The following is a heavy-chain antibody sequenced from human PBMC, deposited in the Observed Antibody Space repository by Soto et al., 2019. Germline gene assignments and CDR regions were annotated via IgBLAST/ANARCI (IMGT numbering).Heavy chain of an antibody. D-gene: IGHD3-22*01. V-gene: IGHV3-48*02. J-gene: IGHJ4*02. CDR1: GFTFSSYS. CDR2: ISSNSSTI. Sequence: EVQLVESGGGLVQPGGSLRLSCAASGFTFSSYSMNWVRQAPGKGLEWVSYISSNSSTIYYADSVKGRFTISRDNAKNSLYLQMNSLRDEDTAVYYCARGNPITMIVVVAPDFDYWGQGTLVTVSS. CDR3: ARGNPITMIVVVAPDFDY.